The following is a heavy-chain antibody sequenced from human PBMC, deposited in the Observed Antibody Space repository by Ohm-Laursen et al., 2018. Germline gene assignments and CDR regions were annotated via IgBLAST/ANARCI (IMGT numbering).Heavy chain of an antibody. CDR1: GYTFTGYY. D-gene: IGHD2-2*02. J-gene: IGHJ6*02. CDR3: ASRYCSSTSCYRDYYYYGMDV. Sequence: ASVKVSCNASGYTFTGYYMHWVRQAPGQGLEWMGWINPNSGGTNYAQKFQGRVTMTRDTSISTAYMELSRLRSDDTAVYYCASRYCSSTSCYRDYYYYGMDVWGQGTTVTVSS. CDR2: INPNSGGT. V-gene: IGHV1-2*02.